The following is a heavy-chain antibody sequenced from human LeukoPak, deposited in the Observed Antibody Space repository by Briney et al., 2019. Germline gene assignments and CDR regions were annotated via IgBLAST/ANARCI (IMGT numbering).Heavy chain of an antibody. CDR3: ARGGALAVAGTLLFDY. J-gene: IGHJ4*02. CDR1: GYTFTSYG. Sequence: ASVKVSCKASGYTFTSYGISWVRQAPGQGLEWMGWISAYNGNTNYAQKLQGRVTMTTDTSTSTAYMELRSLRSDDTAVYYCARGGALAVAGTLLFDYWGQGTLVTVSS. V-gene: IGHV1-18*01. D-gene: IGHD6-19*01. CDR2: ISAYNGNT.